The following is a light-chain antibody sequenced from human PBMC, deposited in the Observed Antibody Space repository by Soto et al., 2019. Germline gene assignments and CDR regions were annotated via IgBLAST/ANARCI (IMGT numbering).Light chain of an antibody. CDR3: QQYSDWPLT. V-gene: IGKV3-15*01. CDR2: DAS. Sequence: EIVMTQSPATLSVSPGERATLSCRASQSVRSNYLAWYQQKPGQAPRLLIYDASTRATGIPARFSGSGSGTVFTLTISSLQSEDLAVYFCQQYSDWPLTFGPGTKVDI. CDR1: QSVRSN. J-gene: IGKJ3*01.